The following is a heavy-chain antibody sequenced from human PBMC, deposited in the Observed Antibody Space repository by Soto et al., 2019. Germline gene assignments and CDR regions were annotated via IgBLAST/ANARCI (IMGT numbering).Heavy chain of an antibody. CDR3: ATEDHSSGRAGTFYH. D-gene: IGHD3-22*01. CDR1: GFTFNTYV. J-gene: IGHJ1*01. Sequence: QVQLVESGGGVGQPGRSLRLSCVASGFTFNTYVMHWVRQAPGKGLEWVAAISHGGKNEHYADSVKGRFTISRDNSKNTLYVETDKLRSQDMGVSSCATEDHSSGRAGTFYHWGQRTLLTVSS. CDR2: ISHGGKNE. V-gene: IGHV3-30*04.